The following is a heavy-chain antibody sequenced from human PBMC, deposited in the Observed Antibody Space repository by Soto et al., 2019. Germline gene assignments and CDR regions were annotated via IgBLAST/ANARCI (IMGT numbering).Heavy chain of an antibody. CDR2: ISGSGGST. CDR1: GFTFSSYA. Sequence: GGSLRLSCAASGFTFSSYAMSWVRQAPGKGLEWVSAISGSGGSTYYADSVKGRFTISRDNSKNTLYLQMNSLRAEDTAVYYCAKGEWFGELYYYYGMDVWGQGTTVTVSS. V-gene: IGHV3-23*01. J-gene: IGHJ6*02. CDR3: AKGEWFGELYYYYGMDV. D-gene: IGHD3-10*01.